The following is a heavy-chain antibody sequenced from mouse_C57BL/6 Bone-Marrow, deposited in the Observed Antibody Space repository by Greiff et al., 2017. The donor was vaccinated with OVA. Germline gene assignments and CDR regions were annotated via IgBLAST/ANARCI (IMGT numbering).Heavy chain of an antibody. CDR1: GYTFTSYW. J-gene: IGHJ3*01. V-gene: IGHV1-55*01. D-gene: IGHD1-1*01. CDR2: IYPGSGST. Sequence: VQLQQSGAELVKPGASVKMSCKASGYTFTSYWITWVKQRPGQGLEWIGDIYPGSGSTNYNEKFKSKATLTVDTSSSTAYMQLSSLTSEDSAVYYCARRGYYYGSSWGFAYWGQGTLVTVSA. CDR3: ARRGYYYGSSWGFAY.